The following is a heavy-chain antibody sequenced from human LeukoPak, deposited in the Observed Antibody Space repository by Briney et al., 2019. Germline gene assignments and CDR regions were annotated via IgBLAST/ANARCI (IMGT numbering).Heavy chain of an antibody. CDR2: ISYSGTT. Sequence: SETLSLTCTVSGGSISSHYWGWIRQPPGKGLEWIGYISYSGTTNYNTSLKSRVTISVDTPENQFSLTLSSVTAADTAVYYCVRAPGGYSYGALYYFDCWGQGTLVTVSS. CDR1: GGSISSHY. D-gene: IGHD5-18*01. CDR3: VRAPGGYSYGALYYFDC. V-gene: IGHV4-59*11. J-gene: IGHJ4*02.